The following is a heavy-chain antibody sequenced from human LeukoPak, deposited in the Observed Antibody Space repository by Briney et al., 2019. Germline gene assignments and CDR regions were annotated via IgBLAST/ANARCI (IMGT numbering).Heavy chain of an antibody. V-gene: IGHV3-7*01. D-gene: IGHD4-17*01. CDR1: GFTFSTSW. Sequence: PGGSLRLSCAASGFTFSTSWMSWVRQAPGKGLEWVANMIYDGRLIYYVDFVKGRFTISGDNAKNSLYLQMNSLRAEDTAVYYCARDPSYGALDYWGQGTLVTVSS. J-gene: IGHJ4*02. CDR2: MIYDGRLI. CDR3: ARDPSYGALDY.